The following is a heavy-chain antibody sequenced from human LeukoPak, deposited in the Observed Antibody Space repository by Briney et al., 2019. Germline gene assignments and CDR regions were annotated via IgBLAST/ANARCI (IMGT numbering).Heavy chain of an antibody. CDR3: ARPVEMATIDAFDI. J-gene: IGHJ3*02. D-gene: IGHD5-24*01. V-gene: IGHV5-51*01. Sequence: SGESLQISCKGSGSSFTSYWIGWVRPLPGKGLEWMGIIYPGDSDTRYSPSFQGQVTISADKSISTAYLQWSSLKASDTAMYYCARPVEMATIDAFDIWGQGTMVTVSS. CDR2: IYPGDSDT. CDR1: GSSFTSYW.